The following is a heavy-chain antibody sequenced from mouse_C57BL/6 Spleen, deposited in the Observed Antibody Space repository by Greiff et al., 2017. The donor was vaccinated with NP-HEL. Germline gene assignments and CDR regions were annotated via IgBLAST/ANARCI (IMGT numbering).Heavy chain of an antibody. Sequence: LQESGAELARPGASVKLSCKASGYTFTSYGISWVKQRTGQGLEWIGEIYPRSGNTYYNEKFKGKATLTADKSSSTAYMELRSLTSEDSAVYFCARSFGWDGYFDVWGTGTTVTVSS. CDR2: IYPRSGNT. D-gene: IGHD4-1*01. CDR3: ARSFGWDGYFDV. CDR1: GYTFTSYG. V-gene: IGHV1-81*01. J-gene: IGHJ1*03.